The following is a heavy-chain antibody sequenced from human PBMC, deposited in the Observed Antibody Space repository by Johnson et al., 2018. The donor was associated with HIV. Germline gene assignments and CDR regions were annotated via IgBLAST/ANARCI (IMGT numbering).Heavy chain of an antibody. Sequence: QVQLVESGGGLVQPGGSLRLSCAASGFTFSSYGMHWVRQAPGKGLEWVAFIRYDGSNKYYADSVKGRFTISRDNSKNTLYLQMNSLRVEDTAVYYCAKDIRLVSAYYDILSGSYAFDIWGQGTMVTVSS. CDR2: IRYDGSNK. CDR3: AKDIRLVSAYYDILSGSYAFDI. V-gene: IGHV3-30*02. D-gene: IGHD3-9*01. J-gene: IGHJ3*02. CDR1: GFTFSSYG.